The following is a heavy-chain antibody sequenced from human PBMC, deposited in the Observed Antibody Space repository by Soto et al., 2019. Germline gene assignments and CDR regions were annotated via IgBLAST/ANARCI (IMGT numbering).Heavy chain of an antibody. V-gene: IGHV6-1*01. J-gene: IGHJ6*02. CDR2: TYYRSKWYN. CDR3: ARIWEESSGWTYYYYGTDV. CDR1: GESVSSNSAA. D-gene: IGHD6-19*01. Sequence: SQTLSLTCAISGESVSSNSAAWNWIRQSPSRGLEWLGRTYYRSKWYNDYAVSVKSRVTINPDTSKNQFSLQLNSVTPEDTAVYYCARIWEESSGWTYYYYGTDVWGQGTTVTVSS.